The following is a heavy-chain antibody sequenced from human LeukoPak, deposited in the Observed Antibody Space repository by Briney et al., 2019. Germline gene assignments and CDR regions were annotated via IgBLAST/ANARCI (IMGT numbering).Heavy chain of an antibody. CDR1: GGTFSSYG. V-gene: IGHV1-69*05. J-gene: IGHJ4*02. Sequence: SVKVSCKASGGTFSSYGISWVRQAPGQGLEWMGGIIPIFGTANYAQKFQGRVTITTDESTSTAYMELSRLRSEDTAVYYCARDVAPMVRGDTYYFDYWGQGTLVTVSS. CDR3: ARDVAPMVRGDTYYFDY. CDR2: IIPIFGTA. D-gene: IGHD3-10*01.